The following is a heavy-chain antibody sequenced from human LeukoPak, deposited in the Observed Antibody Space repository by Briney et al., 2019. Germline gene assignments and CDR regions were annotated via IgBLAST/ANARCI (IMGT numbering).Heavy chain of an antibody. Sequence: PSETLSLTCTVSGGSISSSSYYWGWIRQPPGKGLEWIGRIHYSGSTYYNPSLKSRVTISVDTSKNQFSLKLSSVTAADTAVYYCARGGAYCSGGSCYSGRWFDPWGQGTLVTVSS. D-gene: IGHD2-15*01. CDR2: IHYSGST. CDR1: GGSISSSSYY. J-gene: IGHJ5*02. CDR3: ARGGAYCSGGSCYSGRWFDP. V-gene: IGHV4-39*07.